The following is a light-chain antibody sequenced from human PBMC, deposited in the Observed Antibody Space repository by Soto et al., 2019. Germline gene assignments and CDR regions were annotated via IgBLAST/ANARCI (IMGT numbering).Light chain of an antibody. CDR2: ATS. V-gene: IGKV1-39*01. CDR1: QNIGEY. CDR3: QQSYIAPLT. Sequence: DIQMTQSPSSLSASGGDRVTITCRASQNIGEYLNWYQQKPGRAPKLLIFATSNLQSGVPSRFSGSRSGTDFTLTISSLQPEDFATSFCQQSYIAPLTFGGGTRVQI. J-gene: IGKJ4*01.